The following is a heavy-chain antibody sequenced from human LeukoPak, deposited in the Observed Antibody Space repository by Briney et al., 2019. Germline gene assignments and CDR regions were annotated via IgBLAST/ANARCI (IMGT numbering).Heavy chain of an antibody. D-gene: IGHD6-13*01. CDR3: ARDVVRIAAAQYYFDY. Sequence: ASVNVSCKASGYTFTGYYMHWVRQAPGQGLEWMGWINPNSGGTNYAQKFQGRVTMTRDTSISTAYMELSRLRSDDTAVYYCARDVVRIAAAQYYFDYWGQGTLVTVSS. J-gene: IGHJ4*02. CDR2: INPNSGGT. CDR1: GYTFTGYY. V-gene: IGHV1-2*02.